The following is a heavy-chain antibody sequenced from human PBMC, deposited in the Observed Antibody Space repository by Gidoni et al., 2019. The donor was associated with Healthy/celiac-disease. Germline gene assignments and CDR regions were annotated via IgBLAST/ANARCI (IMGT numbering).Heavy chain of an antibody. J-gene: IGHJ4*02. CDR3: ARESSSWYGPGHLDY. D-gene: IGHD6-13*01. CDR2: IYYSGST. Sequence: QVQLQESGPGLVKPSETLSLTCTVSVGSISSYYWRWIRQPPGKGLEWIGYIYYSGSTNYNPSLKSRVHISVATSKNQFSLKLSSVTAADTAVYYCARESSSWYGPGHLDYWGQGTLVTVSS. V-gene: IGHV4-59*01. CDR1: VGSISSYY.